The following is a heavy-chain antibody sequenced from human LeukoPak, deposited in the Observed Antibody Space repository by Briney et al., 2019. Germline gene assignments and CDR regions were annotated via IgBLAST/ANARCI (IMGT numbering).Heavy chain of an antibody. V-gene: IGHV3-23*01. CDR2: ISGSGGST. CDR3: AKDGPLYSSSWPDDAFDI. Sequence: GGSLRLSCAASGFTFSSYAMCWVRQAPGKGLEWVSAISGSGGSTYYADSVKGRFTISRDNSKNTLYLQMNSLRAEDTAVYYCAKDGPLYSSSWPDDAFDIWGQGTMVTVSS. CDR1: GFTFSSYA. D-gene: IGHD6-13*01. J-gene: IGHJ3*02.